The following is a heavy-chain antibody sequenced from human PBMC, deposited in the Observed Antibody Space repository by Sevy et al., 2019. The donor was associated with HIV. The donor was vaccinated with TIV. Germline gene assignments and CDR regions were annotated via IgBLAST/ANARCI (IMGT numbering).Heavy chain of an antibody. Sequence: GGSLRLSCTGSGFSFSYYGIHWVRQAPGKGLDWVALISHDGINEYYADSVKDRFTISRDNSRNTVYLEMNSLRNEDTAIYFCANAYSGSYSHSYLYALDVWGQGTTVTVSS. CDR3: ANAYSGSYSHSYLYALDV. D-gene: IGHD2-15*01. V-gene: IGHV3-30*18. CDR2: ISHDGINE. CDR1: GFSFSYYG. J-gene: IGHJ6*02.